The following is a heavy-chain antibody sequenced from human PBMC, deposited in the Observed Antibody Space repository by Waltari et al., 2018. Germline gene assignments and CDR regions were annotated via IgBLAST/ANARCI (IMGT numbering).Heavy chain of an antibody. CDR1: AGIFSSYS. CDR2: IIPIFGTA. V-gene: IGHV1-69*12. CDR3: AIFLRDSSGYYVI. D-gene: IGHD3-22*01. J-gene: IGHJ3*02. Sequence: QVQPVQSGAEVKKPGSSVTVSCKASAGIFSSYSTSWRRRAPGQGLEWMGGIIPIFGTANYAQKFQGRVTITADESTSTAYMELSSLRSEDTAVYYCAIFLRDSSGYYVIWGQGTMVTVSS.